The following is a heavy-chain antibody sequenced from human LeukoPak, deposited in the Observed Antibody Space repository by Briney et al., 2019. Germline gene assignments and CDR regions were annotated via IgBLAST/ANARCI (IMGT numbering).Heavy chain of an antibody. CDR1: GGSISSSSYY. CDR3: ARLEVTMVRGVIITPAYFDY. J-gene: IGHJ4*02. Sequence: SETLSLTCTVSGGSISSSSYYWGWIRQPPGKGLEWIGSIYYSGSTCYNPSLKSRVTISVDTSKNQFSLKLSSVTAADTAVYYCARLEVTMVRGVIITPAYFDYWGQGTLVTVSS. CDR2: IYYSGST. V-gene: IGHV4-39*01. D-gene: IGHD3-10*01.